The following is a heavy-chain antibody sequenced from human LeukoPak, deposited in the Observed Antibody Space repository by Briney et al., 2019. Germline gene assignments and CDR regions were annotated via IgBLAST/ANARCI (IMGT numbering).Heavy chain of an antibody. CDR2: INPNSGGT. J-gene: IGHJ5*02. CDR3: ARDLRDQKSRWFDP. Sequence: ASVKVSCKASGYTFTGYYIHWVRQAPGQGLEWMGWINPNSGGTNYAQNFQGRVTMTRDTSISTAYMELSSLRSEDTAVYYCARDLRDQKSRWFDPWGQGTLVTVSS. CDR1: GYTFTGYY. D-gene: IGHD3-16*01. V-gene: IGHV1-2*02.